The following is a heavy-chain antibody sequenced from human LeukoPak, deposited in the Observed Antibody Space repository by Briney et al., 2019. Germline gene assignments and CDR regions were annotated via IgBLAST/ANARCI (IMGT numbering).Heavy chain of an antibody. D-gene: IGHD2-15*01. CDR3: ARGTNCSGGSCYPKQASKRFDY. J-gene: IGHJ4*02. CDR1: GGSISSSSYY. V-gene: IGHV4-39*07. CDR2: IYYSGST. Sequence: SETLSLTCTVSGGSISSSSYYWGWIRQPPGKGLEWIGSIYYSGSTYYNPSLKSRVTISVDTSKNQFSPKLSSVTAADTAVYYCARGTNCSGGSCYPKQASKRFDYWGQGTLVTVSS.